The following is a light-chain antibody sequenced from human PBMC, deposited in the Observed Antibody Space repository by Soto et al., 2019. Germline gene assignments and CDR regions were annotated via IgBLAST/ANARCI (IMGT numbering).Light chain of an antibody. CDR2: GTS. Sequence: EIVLTQSPGNLSLSPGERATLSCRASQTVDSNNFAWYQQKPGQAPRLLIYGTSSWATGIPDRFSGSGSGTEFTLTISRLEPADFAVYYCQQYGSSPYTFGQGTKLEIK. CDR3: QQYGSSPYT. CDR1: QTVDSNN. V-gene: IGKV3-20*01. J-gene: IGKJ2*01.